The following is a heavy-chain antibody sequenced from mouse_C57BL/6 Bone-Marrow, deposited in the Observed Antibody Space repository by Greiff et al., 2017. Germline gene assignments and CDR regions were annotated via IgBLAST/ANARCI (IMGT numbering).Heavy chain of an antibody. V-gene: IGHV3-6*01. CDR2: ISYDGSN. CDR3: ARDYDYILDY. D-gene: IGHD2-4*01. J-gene: IGHJ2*01. Sequence: VQLKESGPGLVKPSQSLSLTCSVTGYSITSGYYWNWIRQFPGNKLEWMGYISYDGSNNYNPSLKNRISITRDTSKNQFFLKLNSVTTEDTATYYCARDYDYILDYWGQGTTLTVSS. CDR1: GYSITSGYY.